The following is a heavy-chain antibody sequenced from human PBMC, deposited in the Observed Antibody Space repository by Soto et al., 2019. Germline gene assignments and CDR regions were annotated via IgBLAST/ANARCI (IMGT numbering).Heavy chain of an antibody. CDR1: GYTFTSYY. Sequence: QVQLEQSGAEVKKPGASMKVSCQASGYTFTSYYIHWVRQAPGQGLEWMGVSHVGPDTTMYAQKFQGRVTMTRDTSTGTGYMELSSLISEDTAVYFCARESSGTQYFDYWGQGTLVTVSS. V-gene: IGHV1-46*01. D-gene: IGHD6-19*01. CDR3: ARESSGTQYFDY. CDR2: SHVGPDTT. J-gene: IGHJ4*02.